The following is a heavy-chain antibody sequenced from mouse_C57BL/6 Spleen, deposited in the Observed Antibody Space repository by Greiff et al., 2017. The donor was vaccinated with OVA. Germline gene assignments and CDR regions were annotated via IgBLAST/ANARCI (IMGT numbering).Heavy chain of an antibody. CDR2: IDPSDSYT. Sequence: QVQLQQPGAELVKPGASVKLSCKASGYTFTSYWMQWVKQRPGQGLEWIGEIDPSDSYTNYNQKFKGKATLTVDTSSSTAYMQLSSLTSEDSAVYYCARRGYSNYYGGYYFDYWGQGTTLTVSS. V-gene: IGHV1-50*01. CDR1: GYTFTSYW. D-gene: IGHD2-5*01. J-gene: IGHJ2*01. CDR3: ARRGYSNYYGGYYFDY.